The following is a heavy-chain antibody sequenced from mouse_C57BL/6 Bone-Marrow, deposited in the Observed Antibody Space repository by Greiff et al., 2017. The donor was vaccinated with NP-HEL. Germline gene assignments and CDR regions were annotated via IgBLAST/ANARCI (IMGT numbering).Heavy chain of an antibody. V-gene: IGHV5-4*01. D-gene: IGHD2-4*01. CDR3: ARDTYYYDNDGAY. Sequence: EVKLMESGGGLVKPGGSLKLSCAASGFTFSSYAMSWVRQTPEKRLEWVATISDGGSYTYYPDNVKGRFTISRDNAKNNLYLQMSHLRSEDTAMYYCARDTYYYDNDGAYWGQGTLVTVSA. J-gene: IGHJ3*01. CDR1: GFTFSSYA. CDR2: ISDGGSYT.